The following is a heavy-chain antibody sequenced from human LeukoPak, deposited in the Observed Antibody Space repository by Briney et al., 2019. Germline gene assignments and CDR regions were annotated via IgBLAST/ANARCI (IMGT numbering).Heavy chain of an antibody. Sequence: GGSLRLSCAASGFTFDDYAMHWVRQAPGKGLEWVSLISGDGGSTYYADSVKGRFTISRDNTKNSLYLQMNSLRTEDTALYYCAKDIVYYDSSGYWINYCDYWGQGTLVTVSS. CDR2: ISGDGGST. J-gene: IGHJ4*02. V-gene: IGHV3-43*02. CDR1: GFTFDDYA. CDR3: AKDIVYYDSSGYWINYCDY. D-gene: IGHD3-22*01.